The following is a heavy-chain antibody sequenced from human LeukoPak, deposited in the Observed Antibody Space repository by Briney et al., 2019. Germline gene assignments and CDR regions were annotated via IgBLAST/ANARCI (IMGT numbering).Heavy chain of an antibody. Sequence: GSLRLSCAASGFTVSSNYMSWIRQPPGKGLEWIGTIYYSGSTSYNPSLKSRVTISVDTSKNQFSLKLSSVTAADTAVYYCARGRIVGDYWGQGTLVTVSS. CDR1: GFTVSSNY. D-gene: IGHD2-15*01. J-gene: IGHJ4*02. CDR3: ARGRIVGDY. V-gene: IGHV4-59*02. CDR2: IYYSGST.